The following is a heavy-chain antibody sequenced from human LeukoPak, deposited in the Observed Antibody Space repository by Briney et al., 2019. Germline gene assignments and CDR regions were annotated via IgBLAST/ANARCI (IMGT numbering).Heavy chain of an antibody. CDR1: ESSVGSNY. CDR3: ARRAGGYSHPYDY. CDR2: IYSGGTT. Sequence: GGSLRLFCAASESSVGSNYMTWVRQAPGKGLEWVSLIYSGGTTYYADSVKGRFTISRDNSKNTLYLQMNSLRAEDTAVYYCARRAGGYSHPYDYWGQGILVTVSS. J-gene: IGHJ4*02. V-gene: IGHV3-53*01. D-gene: IGHD4-23*01.